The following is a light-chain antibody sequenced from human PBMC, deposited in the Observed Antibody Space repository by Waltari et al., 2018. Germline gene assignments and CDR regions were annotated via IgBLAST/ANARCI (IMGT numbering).Light chain of an antibody. CDR2: EVS. CDR1: SSDVGSYNL. Sequence: QSALTQPASVSGSPGQSITISCTGTSSDVGSYNLVSWYQQHPGKAPKLMIYEVSKRPSGVSNRFSGSKSGNTASLTISGRQAEDEADYYCCSYAGSTWVFGGGTKLTVL. CDR3: CSYAGSTWV. V-gene: IGLV2-23*02. J-gene: IGLJ3*02.